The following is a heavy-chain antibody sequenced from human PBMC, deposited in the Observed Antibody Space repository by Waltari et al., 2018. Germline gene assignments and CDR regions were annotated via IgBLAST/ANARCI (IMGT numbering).Heavy chain of an antibody. V-gene: IGHV4-34*01. CDR3: ARGYSRSGVANDY. D-gene: IGHD2-21*01. Sequence: QVQLQQWGAGLLKPSETLSLTCAVYGGSFSGYSWSWIRQPPVKGLEWIGEITHSGRTNYNPSLKSRVTISVDTSKNQFSLKLSSVTAADTAVYYCARGYSRSGVANDYWGQGTLVTVSS. CDR1: GGSFSGYS. J-gene: IGHJ4*02. CDR2: ITHSGRT.